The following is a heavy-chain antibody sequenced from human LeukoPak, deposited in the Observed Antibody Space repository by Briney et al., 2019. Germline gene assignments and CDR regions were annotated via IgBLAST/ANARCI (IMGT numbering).Heavy chain of an antibody. Sequence: SETLSLTCTVSGGSISSSSYYWGWIRQHPGKGLEWIGYIYYSGSTYYNPSLKSRVTISVDTSKNQFSLKLSSVTAADTAVYYCARVKYNGYSVFDYWGQGTLVTVSS. J-gene: IGHJ4*02. CDR3: ARVKYNGYSVFDY. D-gene: IGHD5-12*01. V-gene: IGHV4-31*03. CDR1: GGSISSSSYY. CDR2: IYYSGST.